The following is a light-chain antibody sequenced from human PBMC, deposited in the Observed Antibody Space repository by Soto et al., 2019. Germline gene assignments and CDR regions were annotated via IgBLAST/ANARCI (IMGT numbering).Light chain of an antibody. V-gene: IGKV3-20*01. CDR1: QSVSNSF. Sequence: EIVLTQSPGTLSLSPGERATLSCRASQSVSNSFLAWYQQKPGQAPRLLIFAASSRATGVPDRFSGSGSGADFTLTISGLEPEDFAVYYCQHYADSPTWTFGQGTKVDIK. J-gene: IGKJ1*01. CDR2: AAS. CDR3: QHYADSPTWT.